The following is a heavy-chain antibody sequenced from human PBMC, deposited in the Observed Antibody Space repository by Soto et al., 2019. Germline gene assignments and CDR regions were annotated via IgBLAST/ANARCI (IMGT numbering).Heavy chain of an antibody. J-gene: IGHJ4*02. Sequence: EVQLVESGGGLVKPGGSLRLSCAASGFTFSNAWMNWVHQAPGKGLEWVGRIKSKTDGGTTDYAAPVKGRFTISRDDSKNTLYLQMNSLKTEETAVYYCIVRYPYYFDYWGQGTLVTVSS. D-gene: IGHD2-21*01. V-gene: IGHV3-15*07. CDR3: IVRYPYYFDY. CDR2: IKSKTDGGTT. CDR1: GFTFSNAW.